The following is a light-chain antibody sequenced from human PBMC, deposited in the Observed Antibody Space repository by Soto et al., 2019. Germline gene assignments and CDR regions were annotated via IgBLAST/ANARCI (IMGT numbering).Light chain of an antibody. J-gene: IGKJ1*01. CDR1: QSISSW. V-gene: IGKV1-5*01. CDR2: DAS. CDR3: QQYSSYSPRT. Sequence: DIHMTQSPSALSASVGDRVTNTCRASQSISSWLAWYQQQPGKAPELLIYDASSLESGVPSRFSGSGSATEFTLTISSLQPDDFATYYCQQYSSYSPRTFGQGTKVDIK.